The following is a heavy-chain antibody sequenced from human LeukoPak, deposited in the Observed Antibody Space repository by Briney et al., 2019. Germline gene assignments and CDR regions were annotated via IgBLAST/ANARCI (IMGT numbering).Heavy chain of an antibody. Sequence: PSETLSLTCAVYGGSFNGYYWSWIRQPPGKGLEWIGEINHSGSTNYNPSLKSRVTISVDTSKNQFSLKLSSVTAADTAVYYCARGPMRYQLLPFDYWGQGTLVTVSS. J-gene: IGHJ4*02. CDR2: INHSGST. CDR1: GGSFNGYY. V-gene: IGHV4-34*01. CDR3: ARGPMRYQLLPFDY. D-gene: IGHD2-2*01.